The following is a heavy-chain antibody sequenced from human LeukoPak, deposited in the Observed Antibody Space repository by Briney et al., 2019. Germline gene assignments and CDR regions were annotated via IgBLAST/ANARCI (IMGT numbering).Heavy chain of an antibody. CDR1: GFTFSSYA. V-gene: IGHV3-23*01. CDR3: AKDYDFWSGPSFDY. D-gene: IGHD3-3*01. J-gene: IGHJ4*02. CDR2: ISGSGGST. Sequence: GGSLRLSCAASGFTFSSYAMSWVRQAPGKGLEWVSAISGSGGSTYYADSVKGRFAISRDNSKNTLYLQMNSLRAEDTAVYYCAKDYDFWSGPSFDYWGQGTLVTVSS.